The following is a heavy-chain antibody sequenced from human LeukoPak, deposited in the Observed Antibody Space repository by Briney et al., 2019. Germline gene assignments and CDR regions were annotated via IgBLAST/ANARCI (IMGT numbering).Heavy chain of an antibody. CDR1: GYTFISYD. V-gene: IGHV1-8*03. CDR3: ASVSYGSGSYVDY. CDR2: MNPNSGNT. Sequence: ASVKVSCKASGYTFISYDINWVRQATGQGLEWMGWMNPNSGNTGYAQKFQGRVTITRNTSISTAYMELSSLRSEDTAVYYCASVSYGSGSYVDYWGQGTLVTVSS. D-gene: IGHD3-10*01. J-gene: IGHJ4*02.